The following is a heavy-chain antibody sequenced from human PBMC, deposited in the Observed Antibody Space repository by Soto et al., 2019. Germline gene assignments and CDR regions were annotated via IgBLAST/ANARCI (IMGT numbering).Heavy chain of an antibody. V-gene: IGHV4-34*01. CDR3: ARDSGWYRYYYYGMDV. CDR1: GGSFSGYY. D-gene: IGHD6-19*01. CDR2: INHSGST. Sequence: SETLSLTCAVYGGSFSGYYWSWIRQPPGKGLEWIGEINHSGSTNYNPSLKSRVTISVDTSKNQFSLKLSSVTAADTAVYYCARDSGWYRYYYYGMDVWGQGTTVTAP. J-gene: IGHJ6*02.